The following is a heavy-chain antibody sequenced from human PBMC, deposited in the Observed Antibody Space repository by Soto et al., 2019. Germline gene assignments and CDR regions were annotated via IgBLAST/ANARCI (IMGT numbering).Heavy chain of an antibody. V-gene: IGHV1-69*13. CDR3: ATVPVSGRYYYYYGMDV. J-gene: IGHJ6*02. D-gene: IGHD1-26*01. Sequence: ASVKVSCKASGGTFSSYAISWVRQAPGQGLEWMGGIIPIFGTANYAQKFQGRVTITADESTSTAYMELSSLRSEDTAVYYCATVPVSGRYYYYYGMDVWGQGTTVTVSS. CDR1: GGTFSSYA. CDR2: IIPIFGTA.